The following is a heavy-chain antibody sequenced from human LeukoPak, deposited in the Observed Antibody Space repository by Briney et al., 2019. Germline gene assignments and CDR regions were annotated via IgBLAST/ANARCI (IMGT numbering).Heavy chain of an antibody. CDR2: IYHSGST. CDR1: GGSISSGGYS. CDR3: ARDRRDGYTHDAFDI. D-gene: IGHD5-24*01. V-gene: IGHV4-30-2*01. Sequence: SETLSLTCAVSGGSISSGGYSWSWIRQPPGKGLEWIGYIYHSGSTYYNPSLKSRVTISVDRSKNQFSLKLSSVTAADTAVYYCARDRRDGYTHDAFDIWGQGTMVTVSS. J-gene: IGHJ3*02.